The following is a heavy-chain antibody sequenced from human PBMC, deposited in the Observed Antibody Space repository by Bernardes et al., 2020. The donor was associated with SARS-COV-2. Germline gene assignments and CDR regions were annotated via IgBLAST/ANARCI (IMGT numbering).Heavy chain of an antibody. CDR1: LFSLSHSGMC. J-gene: IGHJ5*02. CDR3: ARSQVVPAAGDWFEP. V-gene: IGHV2-70*01. CDR2: IDWDDDK. D-gene: IGHD2-2*01. Sequence: SGHTLLKPTQTLALTCPFSLFSLSHSGMCVSWIRQPPGKALEWLALIDWDDDKYYSTSLKTRLTISKDTSKNQVVLTMTNMDPVDTATYYCARSQVVPAAGDWFEPWGQGTLVTFSS.